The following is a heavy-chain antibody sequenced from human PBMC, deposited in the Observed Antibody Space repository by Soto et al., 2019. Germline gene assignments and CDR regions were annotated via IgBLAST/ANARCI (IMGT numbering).Heavy chain of an antibody. CDR1: GFICSDFG. D-gene: IGHD5-18*01. V-gene: IGHV3-30*18. CDR2: ISYDGNNK. J-gene: IGHJ3*01. Sequence: QVNLVESGGGVVQPGRSLRLSCEASGFICSDFGMHWVRQAPGKGLEWVAVISYDGNNKYYAQSVKGRFTISRDNSKNTLLLNMDSLRPEDTAVYHCVKGDLDTAVVNSPDAFDFWGPGKMGTVS. CDR3: VKGDLDTAVVNSPDAFDF.